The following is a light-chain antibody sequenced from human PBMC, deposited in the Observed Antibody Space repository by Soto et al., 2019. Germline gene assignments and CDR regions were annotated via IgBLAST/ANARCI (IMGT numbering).Light chain of an antibody. CDR1: ASDVGVYNY. CDR2: EVT. V-gene: IGLV2-8*01. CDR3: SSYAGSSTLYV. J-gene: IGLJ1*01. Sequence: QSVLTQPPSASGSLGQSVTISCTGTASDVGVYNYVSWYQQHPGKALKLMIYEVTKRPSGVPDRFSGSKSGNTASLTVSGLQAEDEADYYCSSYAGSSTLYVFGTGTKVTVL.